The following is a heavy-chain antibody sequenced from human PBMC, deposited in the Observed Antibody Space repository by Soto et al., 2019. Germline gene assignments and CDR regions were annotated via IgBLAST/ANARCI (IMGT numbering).Heavy chain of an antibody. CDR3: ARGHIVVVTASYYYYGMDV. Sequence: SVKVSCKASGGTFSSYAISWVRQAPGQGLDWMGGIIPIFGTADYAQKFQGRVTITADESTSTAYMELSSLRSEDTAVYYCARGHIVVVTASYYYYGMDVWGQGTTVTVSS. V-gene: IGHV1-69*13. J-gene: IGHJ6*02. CDR2: IIPIFGTA. CDR1: GGTFSSYA. D-gene: IGHD2-21*02.